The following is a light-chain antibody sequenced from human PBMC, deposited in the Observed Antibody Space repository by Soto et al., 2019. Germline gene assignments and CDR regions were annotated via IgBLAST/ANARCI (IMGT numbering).Light chain of an antibody. CDR2: DVT. Sequence: QSALTQPRSVSGSPGQSVTIACTGTSSDVGGYNYVSRYQQHPGKLPKLMIYDVTQRPSRVPDRFSGSKSGNTASVIISGLQAEDEADYYCCSYAGSYTVVFGGGTKVTVL. V-gene: IGLV2-11*01. CDR1: SSDVGGYNY. CDR3: CSYAGSYTVV. J-gene: IGLJ2*01.